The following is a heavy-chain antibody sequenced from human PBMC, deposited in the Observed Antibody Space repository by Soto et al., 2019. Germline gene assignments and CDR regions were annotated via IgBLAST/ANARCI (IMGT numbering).Heavy chain of an antibody. CDR1: GYSFTTYY. D-gene: IGHD6-19*01. J-gene: IGHJ6*03. Sequence: QVQLVQSGAEVKKPGASVKVSCKASGYSFTTYYIHWVRQAPGQGLEWMGVINPSGGSTSYAQKFQGRVTMIRDTSTSTVYMELSSLRSEDTAVYSCARGVLMAGNNYYYMAVCGKGTTVPVSS. V-gene: IGHV1-46*03. CDR2: INPSGGST. CDR3: ARGVLMAGNNYYYMAV.